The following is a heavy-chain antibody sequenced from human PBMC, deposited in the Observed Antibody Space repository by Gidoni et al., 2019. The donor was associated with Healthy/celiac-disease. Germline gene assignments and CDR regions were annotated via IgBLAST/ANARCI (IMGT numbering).Heavy chain of an antibody. V-gene: IGHV4-39*01. CDR2: IYYSGST. CDR3: ARHSRRDGYKTGDFWYFDL. CDR1: GGSISTRRYS. Sequence: LQLQDSGPGLVKPSETLSLTCPVPGGSISTRRYSWGWLRQPPGKGLEWIGSIYYSGSTYYNPSLKSRVTISVDTSKNQFSLKLSSVTAADTAVYYCARHSRRDGYKTGDFWYFDLWGRGTLVTVSS. J-gene: IGHJ2*01. D-gene: IGHD7-27*01.